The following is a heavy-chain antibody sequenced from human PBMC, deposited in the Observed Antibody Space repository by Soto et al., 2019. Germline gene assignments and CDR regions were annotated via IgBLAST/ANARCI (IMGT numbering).Heavy chain of an antibody. J-gene: IGHJ3*02. CDR1: GFTFSSYS. CDR2: ISSSSSYI. CDR3: ARMAWYSNSWLIAVTGYDAFDI. Sequence: VGSLRLSCAASGFTFSSYSMNWVRQAPGKGLEWVSSISSSSSYIYYADSVKGRFTISRDSAKNSLYPQMNSLRAEDTAVYYCARMAWYSNSWLIAVTGYDAFDIWGQGTMVTVSS. D-gene: IGHD6-13*01. V-gene: IGHV3-21*01.